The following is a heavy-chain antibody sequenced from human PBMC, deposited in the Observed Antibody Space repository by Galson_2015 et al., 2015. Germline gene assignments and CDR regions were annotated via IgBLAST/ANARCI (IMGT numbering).Heavy chain of an antibody. J-gene: IGHJ4*02. Sequence: SERLSLTCPVTVGSISSGGYYWSWLRQHPGKGLQWIGSLYYSGSTYYDPSLKCRATISADKSNNHFSLKLSSVTAADTAVYYCARSDSSGYYYLDYWGQGSLVTVSS. D-gene: IGHD3-22*01. CDR1: VGSISSGGYY. V-gene: IGHV4-39*07. CDR2: LYYSGST. CDR3: ARSDSSGYYYLDY.